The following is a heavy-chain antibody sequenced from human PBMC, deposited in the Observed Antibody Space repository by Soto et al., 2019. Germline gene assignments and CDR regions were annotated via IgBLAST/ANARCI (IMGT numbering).Heavy chain of an antibody. CDR3: ARSFPRFTAPDS. J-gene: IGHJ5*01. CDR1: GFIFSNYE. V-gene: IGHV3-48*03. D-gene: IGHD2-21*02. CDR2: ISPTGNKI. Sequence: EVQLVESGGGLVQPGGSLRLSCAASGFIFSNYEMNWVRQAPGKGLQWVSFISPTGNKIYYGESVKGRFTISRDNAKISVFLQMNSLTAEDTAVYFCARSFPRFTAPDSWGQGTLVTVAS.